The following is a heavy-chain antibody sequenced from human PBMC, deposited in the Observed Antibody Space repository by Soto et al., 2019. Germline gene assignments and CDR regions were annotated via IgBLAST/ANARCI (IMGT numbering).Heavy chain of an antibody. V-gene: IGHV3-23*01. D-gene: IGHD5-18*01. Sequence: PGGSLRLSCAASGFTFSSYAMSWVRQAPGKGLEWVPAISGSGGSTYYADSVKGRFTISRDNSKNTLYLHMNSLRAEDTAVYYCARPVDTAMVTPFDYWGQGTLVTV. J-gene: IGHJ4*02. CDR3: ARPVDTAMVTPFDY. CDR1: GFTFSSYA. CDR2: ISGSGGST.